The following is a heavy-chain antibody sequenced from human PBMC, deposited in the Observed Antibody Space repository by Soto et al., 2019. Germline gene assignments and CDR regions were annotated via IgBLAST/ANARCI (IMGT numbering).Heavy chain of an antibody. CDR1: DDTFTSFG. CDR2: ISAYNGNT. Sequence: ASVKVSCKACDDTFTSFGINWVRQAPGQGLEWMGWISAYNGNTNYAQKFQDRVTLTTDTSTSTAYMELRSLRSDDTAVYYCARSHWQPDYPEGFHFWGQGTLDTLSS. CDR3: ARSHWQPDYPEGFHF. V-gene: IGHV1-18*04. J-gene: IGHJ4*02. D-gene: IGHD1-1*01.